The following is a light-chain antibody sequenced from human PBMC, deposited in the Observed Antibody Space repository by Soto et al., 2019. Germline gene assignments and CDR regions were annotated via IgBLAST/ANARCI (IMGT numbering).Light chain of an antibody. CDR2: DAS. CDR3: QQSHNTPNT. J-gene: IGKJ4*01. Sequence: DIQMTQSPSSLSASVGDRVAITCRTSQSISTHLNWYQQKPGRPPKLLIYDASTLQGGVPSRFSGGGSGTDFTLTITSLQPEDVATYYCQQSHNTPNTFGGGTRVEI. V-gene: IGKV1-39*01. CDR1: QSISTH.